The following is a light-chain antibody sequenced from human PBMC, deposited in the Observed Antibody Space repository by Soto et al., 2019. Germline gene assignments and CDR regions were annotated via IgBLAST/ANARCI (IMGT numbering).Light chain of an antibody. CDR1: QSISSW. CDR3: QQYNSYST. J-gene: IGKJ1*01. V-gene: IGKV1-5*01. Sequence: IQMTRSPSTLAASLGDRVTINCRASQSISSWLAWYQQKPGKAPKLLIYDASSLESGVPSRLSGSGSGTEFTLTISSLQPDDFATYYCQQYNSYSTFGQGTKVDI. CDR2: DAS.